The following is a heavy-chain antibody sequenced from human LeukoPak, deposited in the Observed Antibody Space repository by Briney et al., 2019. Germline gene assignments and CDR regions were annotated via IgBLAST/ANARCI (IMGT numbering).Heavy chain of an antibody. V-gene: IGHV1-2*07. J-gene: IGHJ4*02. CDR2: INPKNGGA. CDR1: GYTFIGHY. CDR3: ARDWWGPSDHTFDY. Sequence: ASVKVSCKTSGYTFIGHYIHWVRQAPGQGLEWMGWINPKNGGANYAPRFQGRVTMTRDRSFSIVYMELSGLTSDDTAVYYCARDWWGPSDHTFDYWGQGTLVTVSS. D-gene: IGHD2-15*01.